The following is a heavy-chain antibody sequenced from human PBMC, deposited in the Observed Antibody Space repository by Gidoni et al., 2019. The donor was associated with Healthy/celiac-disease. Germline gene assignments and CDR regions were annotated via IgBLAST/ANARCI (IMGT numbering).Heavy chain of an antibody. CDR2: TSYDGSNK. D-gene: IGHD3-3*01. CDR1: GFTFSSYG. Sequence: QVQLVESGGGVVQPGRSLRLSCAASGFTFSSYGMHWFRQAPGKGLEWVAVTSYDGSNKYYADSVKGRFTISRDNSKNTLYLQMNSLRAEDTAVYYCARDYDFWSGYNYYYMDVWGKGTTVTVSS. CDR3: ARDYDFWSGYNYYYMDV. J-gene: IGHJ6*03. V-gene: IGHV3-30*03.